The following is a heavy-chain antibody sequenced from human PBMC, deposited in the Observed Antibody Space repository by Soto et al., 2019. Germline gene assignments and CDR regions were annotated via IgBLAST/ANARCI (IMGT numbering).Heavy chain of an antibody. CDR2: IKQDGSEK. V-gene: IGHV3-7*03. Sequence: GGSLRRSCAASGFTFSSYRMSWVRQAPGKGLEWVANIKQDGSEKYYVDSVKGRFTISRDNAKNSLYLQMNSLRAEDTAVYYCAGDVGYSYGFEFPVWGQGTLVTVSS. CDR3: AGDVGYSYGFEFPV. D-gene: IGHD5-18*01. CDR1: GFTFSSYR. J-gene: IGHJ4*02.